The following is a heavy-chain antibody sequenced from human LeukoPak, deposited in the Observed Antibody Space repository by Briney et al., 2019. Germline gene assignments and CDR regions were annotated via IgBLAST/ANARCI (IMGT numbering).Heavy chain of an antibody. J-gene: IGHJ3*02. CDR3: ARSLSEVVVNDAFDI. D-gene: IGHD2-15*01. V-gene: IGHV1-18*01. CDR2: ISAYNNNT. CDR1: GYTFTNYG. Sequence: GASVKVSCKASGYTFTNYGLNWVRQAPGQGLEWMGWISAYNNNTNYAQKLQGRVTMTTDTSTSTAYMELRSLRSDDTAVYYCARSLSEVVVNDAFDIWGQGTMVTVSS.